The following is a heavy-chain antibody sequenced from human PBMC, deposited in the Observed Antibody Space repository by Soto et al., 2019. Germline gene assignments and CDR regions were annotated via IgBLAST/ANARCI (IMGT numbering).Heavy chain of an antibody. CDR1: GFSLSNARMG. D-gene: IGHD3-22*01. J-gene: IGHJ6*02. CDR3: APYYYDSRSFHPNYYYCLDV. V-gene: IGHV2-26*01. Sequence: QVTLKESGPVLVKTTETLTLTCTVSGFSLSNARMGVRWIRQPPGKALEWLAHIFSNDEKYYSKSLKSTLPISQDTSKIHVVLTMTKIDPVDTATYYCAPYYYDSRSFHPNYYYCLDVWGQGTTVTVSS. CDR2: IFSNDEK.